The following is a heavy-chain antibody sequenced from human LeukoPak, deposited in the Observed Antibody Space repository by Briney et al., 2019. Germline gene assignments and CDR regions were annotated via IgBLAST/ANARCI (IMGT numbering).Heavy chain of an antibody. CDR1: GDSISSSNW. CDR2: VYHSGST. Sequence: PSGTLSLTCAVSGDSISSSNWWSWVRQPPGKGLEWIGEVYHSGSTNYNPSLKSRVTISVDKSKNQFSLRLNSVTAADTAVYYCAREDSGGSLGFFDYWGQGILVTVSS. J-gene: IGHJ4*02. CDR3: AREDSGGSLGFFDY. V-gene: IGHV4-4*02. D-gene: IGHD2-15*01.